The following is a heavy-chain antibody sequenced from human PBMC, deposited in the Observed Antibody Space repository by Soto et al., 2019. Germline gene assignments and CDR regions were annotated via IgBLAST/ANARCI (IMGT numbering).Heavy chain of an antibody. CDR1: GGTFSSYA. D-gene: IGHD2-21*02. CDR2: IIPIFGTA. CDR3: ARHLCGGDCYSLGYYYNGMDV. J-gene: IGHJ6*02. V-gene: IGHV1-69*13. Sequence: SVKVSCKASGGTFSSYAISWVRQAPGQGLEWMGGIIPIFGTANYAQKFQGRVTITADESTSTAYMELSSLRSEDTAVYYCARHLCGGDCYSLGYYYNGMDVWGQGTTVTVSS.